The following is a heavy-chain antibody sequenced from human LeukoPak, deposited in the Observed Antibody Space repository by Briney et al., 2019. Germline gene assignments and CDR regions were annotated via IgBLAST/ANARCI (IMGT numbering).Heavy chain of an antibody. D-gene: IGHD5-12*01. Sequence: SVKVSCKASGYTFTSYGISWVRQAPGQGLEWMGGIIPIFGTANYAQKFQGRVTITADKSTSTAYMELSSLRSEDTAVYYCARVPAEYSGYDKDIAYYYYMDVWGKGTTVTVSS. CDR1: GYTFTSYG. CDR3: ARVPAEYSGYDKDIAYYYYMDV. J-gene: IGHJ6*03. CDR2: IIPIFGTA. V-gene: IGHV1-69*06.